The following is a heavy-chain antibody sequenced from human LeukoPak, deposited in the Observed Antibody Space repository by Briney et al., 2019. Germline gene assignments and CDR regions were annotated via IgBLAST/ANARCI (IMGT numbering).Heavy chain of an antibody. Sequence: GGSLRLSCAASGFTFGKYWMLWVRHAPGKGLESVSRINTDGTVTTYADSVKGRFTVSRDNADNTMFLQMNSVRDEDTAVYYCATKQWLAPPPDSWGQGTPVTVSS. J-gene: IGHJ4*02. CDR2: INTDGTVT. CDR1: GFTFGKYW. CDR3: ATKQWLAPPPDS. D-gene: IGHD6-19*01. V-gene: IGHV3-74*01.